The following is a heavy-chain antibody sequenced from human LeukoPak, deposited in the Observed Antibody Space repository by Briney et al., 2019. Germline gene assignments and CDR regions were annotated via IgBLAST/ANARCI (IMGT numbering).Heavy chain of an antibody. D-gene: IGHD3-22*01. CDR1: GYTFTSYY. J-gene: IGHJ6*03. CDR3: ARSSGYYSSLFYMHV. CDR2: INPSGDPT. Sequence: ASVKVSCKASGYTFTSYYMHWVRQAPGQGLEWVGIINPSGDPTTYAQKFQGRVTMTSDMSTSTAYMELSSLRSEDTAVYYCARSSGYYSSLFYMHVWGKGTTVTVSS. V-gene: IGHV1-46*01.